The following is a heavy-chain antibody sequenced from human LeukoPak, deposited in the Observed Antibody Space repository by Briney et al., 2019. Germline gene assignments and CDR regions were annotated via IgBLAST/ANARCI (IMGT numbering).Heavy chain of an antibody. D-gene: IGHD6-13*01. J-gene: IGHJ4*02. CDR3: AAGTAADF. Sequence: PGGSLRLSCVVSGIPFSDYYMNWIRQAPGKGLEWISYISSSSSYTDYADSVKGRFTISRGNAKSALYLQMNSLRLEDTAVYYCAAGTAADFWGQGTLVTVSS. CDR2: ISSSSSYT. CDR1: GIPFSDYY. V-gene: IGHV3-11*03.